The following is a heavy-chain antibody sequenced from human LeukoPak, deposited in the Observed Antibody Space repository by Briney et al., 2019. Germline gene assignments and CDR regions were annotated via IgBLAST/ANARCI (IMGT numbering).Heavy chain of an antibody. CDR2: LYYRRRD. CDR3: ARLVPPYGSGSPHPQHFYS. Sequence: SETLSLTCTLPGGSIRRSNYYWGWIRQPPGRWLEWIWSLYYRRRDDYNPSPKTQVPISVDTSKNHLSPHMTSVTAADTAVYYCARLVPPYGSGSPHPQHFYSWG. V-gene: IGHV4-39*02. D-gene: IGHD3-10*01. CDR1: GGSIRRSNYY. J-gene: IGHJ5*01.